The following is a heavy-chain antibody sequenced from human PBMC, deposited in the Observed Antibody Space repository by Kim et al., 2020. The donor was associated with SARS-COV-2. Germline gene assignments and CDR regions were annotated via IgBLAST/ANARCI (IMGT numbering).Heavy chain of an antibody. V-gene: IGHV3-30*04. D-gene: IGHD3-10*01. Sequence: GGSLRLSCAASGFTFSSYAMHWVRQAPGKGLEWVAVISYDGSNKYYADSVKGRFTISRDNSKNTLYLQMNSLRAEDTAVYYCARDPGYIWFGGYFDPWGQGTLVTVSS. J-gene: IGHJ5*02. CDR1: GFTFSSYA. CDR2: ISYDGSNK. CDR3: ARDPGYIWFGGYFDP.